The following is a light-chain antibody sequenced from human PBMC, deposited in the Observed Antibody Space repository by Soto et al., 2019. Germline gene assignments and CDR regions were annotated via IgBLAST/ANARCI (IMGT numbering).Light chain of an antibody. V-gene: IGKV1-39*01. CDR2: GAS. CDR3: QQSYSTLRT. CDR1: QSISIY. J-gene: IGKJ1*01. Sequence: DIQMTQSPSSLSASVGDRVTITCRASQSISIYLNWYQQKPGEAPRLLMYGASSLQSGVPSRFSGSGSGKYFTLTISSLQPEDFATYYCQQSYSTLRTFGQGTKVEIK.